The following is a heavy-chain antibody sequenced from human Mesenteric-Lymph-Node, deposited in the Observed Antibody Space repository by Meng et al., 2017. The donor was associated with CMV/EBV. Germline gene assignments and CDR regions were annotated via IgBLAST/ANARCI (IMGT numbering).Heavy chain of an antibody. CDR3: AKKPYLYGMDV. D-gene: IGHD1-14*01. CDR2: ISGSGGST. V-gene: IGHV3-23*01. CDR1: GFTFSSYA. J-gene: IGHJ6*02. Sequence: GESLKISCAASGFTFSSYAMSWVRQAPGKGLEWVSAISGSGGSTYYADSVKGRFTISRDNSKNTLYLQMNSRRAEDTAVYYCAKKPYLYGMDVWGQGTTVTVSS.